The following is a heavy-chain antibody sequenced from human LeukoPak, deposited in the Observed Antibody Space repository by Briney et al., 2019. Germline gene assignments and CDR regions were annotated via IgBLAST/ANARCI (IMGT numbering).Heavy chain of an antibody. V-gene: IGHV4-59*01. Sequence: TSETLSLTCTVSGGSISSYYWSWIRQPAGKGLEWIGCISDSGNTNYNPPLKSRVTISVDTSKNQFSLKLSSVTAADTAVYYCARGDGNFDYWGQGTLVTVSS. J-gene: IGHJ4*02. CDR1: GGSISSYY. CDR3: ARGDGNFDY. CDR2: ISDSGNT.